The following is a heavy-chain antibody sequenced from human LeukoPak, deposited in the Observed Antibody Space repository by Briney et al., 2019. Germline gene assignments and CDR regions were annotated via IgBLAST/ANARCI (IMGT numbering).Heavy chain of an antibody. CDR1: GFTFSYHW. Sequence: PGGSLTLSCAASGFTFSYHWMTWVRQAPGKGLEWVANIKNDGTVKNYVDSVKGPFTISRDNAKNSLYLQMNSLRAEDTAVYYCAKDSYSKGDYWGQGVLVTVSS. D-gene: IGHD6-13*01. CDR3: AKDSYSKGDY. V-gene: IGHV3-7*01. CDR2: IKNDGTVK. J-gene: IGHJ4*02.